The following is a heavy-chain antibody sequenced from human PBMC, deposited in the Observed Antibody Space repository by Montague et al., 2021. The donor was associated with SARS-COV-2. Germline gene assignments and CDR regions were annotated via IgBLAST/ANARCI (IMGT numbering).Heavy chain of an antibody. V-gene: IGHV4-31*03. D-gene: IGHD3-16*01. CDR3: ASFMIQAVPNY. J-gene: IGHJ4*02. CDR1: GASISSGGYY. Sequence: TLSLTCTVSGASISSGGYYWSWIRQHPGKGLEWTGYIFHSGTTYYSPPLESRVTMSVDTSENQFSLKLASVTAADTAVYYCASFMIQAVPNYWGQGTLVTVSS. CDR2: IFHSGTT.